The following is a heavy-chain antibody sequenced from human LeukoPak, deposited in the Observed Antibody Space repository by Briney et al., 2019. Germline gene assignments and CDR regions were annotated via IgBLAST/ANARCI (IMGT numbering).Heavy chain of an antibody. V-gene: IGHV3-23*01. CDR2: ITGGGSGI. D-gene: IGHD3-9*01. J-gene: IGHJ4*02. CDR3: AKWGDYDVLTGYYVSDY. Sequence: GGSLRLSCAASGFTFSNYAMNWVRQAPGKGLEWVSAITGGGSGIYYADSMKSRFTISRDNSKNTLYLQINSLRAEDTAVYYCAKWGDYDVLTGYYVSDYWGQGTLVTVSS. CDR1: GFTFSNYA.